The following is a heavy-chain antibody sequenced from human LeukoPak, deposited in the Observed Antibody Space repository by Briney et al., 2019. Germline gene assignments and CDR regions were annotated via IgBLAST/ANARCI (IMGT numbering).Heavy chain of an antibody. CDR1: GGSTSSGNYY. V-gene: IGHV4-39*02. CDR2: ISSSGNT. J-gene: IGHJ4*02. CDR3: ARLGAGPTYYDFWSGYSSFYFDY. D-gene: IGHD3-3*01. Sequence: SETLSLTCTVSGGSTSSGNYYWGWIRQPPGKGLEWIGGISSSGNTYYNPSLKSRITIFIDTSKNHFSLKLSSVTAADAAVYYCARLGAGPTYYDFWSGYSSFYFDYWGQGTLVTVSS.